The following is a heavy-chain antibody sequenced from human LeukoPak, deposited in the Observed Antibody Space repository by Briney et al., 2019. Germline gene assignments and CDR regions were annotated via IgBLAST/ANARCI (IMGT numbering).Heavy chain of an antibody. J-gene: IGHJ6*02. D-gene: IGHD6-6*01. CDR1: GFTFSSYA. V-gene: IGHV3-23*01. CDR3: ARDSSGGMDV. Sequence: GGSLRLSCAASGFTFSSYAMSWVRQAPGKGLEWVSAISGSGGSTYYADSVKGRFTISRDNAKNSLYLQMNSLRAEDTAVYYCARDSSGGMDVWGQGTTVTVSS. CDR2: ISGSGGST.